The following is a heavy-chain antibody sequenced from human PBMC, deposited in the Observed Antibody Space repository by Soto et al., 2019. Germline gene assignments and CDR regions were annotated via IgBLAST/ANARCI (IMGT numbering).Heavy chain of an antibody. J-gene: IGHJ4*02. CDR3: ARAPTGTTGLDY. V-gene: IGHV4-30-4*01. CDR2: IYYSGST. CDR1: GGSISSGDHY. Sequence: PSETLSLTCTVSGGSISSGDHYWSWIRQPPGKGLEWIGYIYYSGSTYYNPSLKSRVTISVDTSKNQFSLKLSSVTAADTAVYYCARAPTGTTGLDYWGQGTLVTVSS. D-gene: IGHD1-7*01.